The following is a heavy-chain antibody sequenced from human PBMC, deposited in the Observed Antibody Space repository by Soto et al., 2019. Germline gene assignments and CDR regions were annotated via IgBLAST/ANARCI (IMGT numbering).Heavy chain of an antibody. V-gene: IGHV1-3*01. Sequence: ASVKVSCKASGYTFTSYAMHWVRQAPGQRLEWMGWINACNGNTKYSQKFQGRVTITTDTSTSTAYMELSSLRSEDTAVYYCARVRYDFWSGYGPGWFDPWGQGTLVTVSS. CDR1: GYTFTSYA. D-gene: IGHD3-3*01. CDR2: INACNGNT. CDR3: ARVRYDFWSGYGPGWFDP. J-gene: IGHJ5*02.